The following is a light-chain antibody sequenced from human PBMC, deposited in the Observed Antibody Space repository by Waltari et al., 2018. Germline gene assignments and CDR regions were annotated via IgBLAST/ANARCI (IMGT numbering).Light chain of an antibody. CDR2: WAS. CDR3: QQYYSTPPT. Sequence: DIVMTQSPDSLAVSLGERDTINCKASQTLLYSSNNKNYLAWYKQKPGQPPKLLIYWASALQSGVPDRFSGSGSGTDFTLTISSLQAEDVAVYYCQQYYSTPPTFGQGTRLEIK. CDR1: QTLLYSSNNKNY. J-gene: IGKJ5*01. V-gene: IGKV4-1*01.